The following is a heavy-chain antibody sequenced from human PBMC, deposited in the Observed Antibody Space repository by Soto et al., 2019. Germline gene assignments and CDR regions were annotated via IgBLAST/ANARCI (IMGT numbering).Heavy chain of an antibody. CDR2: INTDGSTT. Sequence: VQLVESGGVSVQPGGSLRLSCTASGFTLSNYWMHWVRQAPGKGLVWVSRINTDGSTTTYPDSVKGRFTISRDNAKNTLYLQMNSLRDEDTAVYYCVRIRRGDGYTFGYWGQGTLVTVSS. CDR1: GFTLSNYW. J-gene: IGHJ4*02. V-gene: IGHV3-74*01. CDR3: VRIRRGDGYTFGY. D-gene: IGHD5-12*01.